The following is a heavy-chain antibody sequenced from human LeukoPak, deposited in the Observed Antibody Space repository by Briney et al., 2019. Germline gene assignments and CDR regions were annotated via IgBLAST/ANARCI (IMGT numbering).Heavy chain of an antibody. CDR1: GFTFSSYA. J-gene: IGHJ4*02. D-gene: IGHD1-26*01. Sequence: GRSLRLSCAASGFTFSSYAMHWVRQAPGKGLEWVAVISYDGSNKYYADSVKGRFTISRDNSKNTLYLQMNSLRAEDTAVYYCARRERSNQFDYWGQGTLVTVSS. V-gene: IGHV3-30-3*01. CDR2: ISYDGSNK. CDR3: ARRERSNQFDY.